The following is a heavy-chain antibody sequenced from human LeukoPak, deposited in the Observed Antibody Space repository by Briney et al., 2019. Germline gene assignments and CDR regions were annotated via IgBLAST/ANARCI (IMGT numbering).Heavy chain of an antibody. CDR3: ASWAGGNAPVASFDY. V-gene: IGHV1-2*02. Sequence: GASVEVSCKPSGYTFTGYYMHWMRQAPGQGLEWVGWINLNSGDTNYAQKFQGRDTMTRDTSISTAYMELRRLRSDDTAVYYCASWAGGNAPVASFDYWGQGTLVTVSS. CDR2: INLNSGDT. J-gene: IGHJ4*02. D-gene: IGHD2-21*01. CDR1: GYTFTGYY.